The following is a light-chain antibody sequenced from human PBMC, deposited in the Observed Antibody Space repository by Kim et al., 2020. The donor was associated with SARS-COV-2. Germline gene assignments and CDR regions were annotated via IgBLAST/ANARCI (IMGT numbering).Light chain of an antibody. CDR2: WAS. J-gene: IGKJ2*03. CDR1: QSVLYSSNNKNY. CDR3: QQYYSTPRS. V-gene: IGKV4-1*01. Sequence: DIVMTQSPDSLAVSLGERATINCKSSQSVLYSSNNKNYLAWYQQKPGQPPKLLIYWASTRESGVPARFSGSGSGTDFTLTISSLQAEDVAVYYCQQYYSTPRSFGQGTKLEI.